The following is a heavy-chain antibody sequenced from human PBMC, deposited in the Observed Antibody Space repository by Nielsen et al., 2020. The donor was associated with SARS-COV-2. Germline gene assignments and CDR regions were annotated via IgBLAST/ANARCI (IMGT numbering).Heavy chain of an antibody. Sequence: SLKISCAASGFTFDDDVMHWVRQAPGKGLEWVSGISWNSGSIGYADSVKGRFTISRDNAKTSLYLQMNSLRAEDTALYYCAKDSDGMDVWGQGTTVTVSS. CDR1: GFTFDDDV. V-gene: IGHV3-9*01. CDR2: ISWNSGSI. J-gene: IGHJ6*02. CDR3: AKDSDGMDV.